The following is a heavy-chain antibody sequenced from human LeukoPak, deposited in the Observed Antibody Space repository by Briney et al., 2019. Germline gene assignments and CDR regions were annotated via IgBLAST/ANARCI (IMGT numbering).Heavy chain of an antibody. CDR2: ISGSGGST. Sequence: QSGGSLRLSCAASGFTFSSYVMSWVRQAPGKGLEWVSAISGSGGSTYYADSVKGRFTISRDNSKNTLYLQMNSLRAEDTAVQYCAKDPKQLVRDFVYWGQGPLVTVSS. CDR1: GFTFSSYV. J-gene: IGHJ4*02. CDR3: AKDPKQLVRDFVY. D-gene: IGHD6-13*01. V-gene: IGHV3-23*01.